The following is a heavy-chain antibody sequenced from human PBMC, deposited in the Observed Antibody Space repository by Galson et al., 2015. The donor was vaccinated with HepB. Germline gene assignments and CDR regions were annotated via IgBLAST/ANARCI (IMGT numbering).Heavy chain of an antibody. J-gene: IGHJ3*01. V-gene: IGHV3-49*03. CDR2: IGSKSYGGTI. D-gene: IGHD3-9*01. CDR3: TRDRWFHSFDL. Sequence: SLRLSCAGSRFIFGDYAMNWFRQAPGKGLEWVGFIGSKSYGGTIEYAASVKGRFIISRDDSENIAYLHMNSLKIEDTAVYYCTRDRWFHSFDLWGQGTMVTVSP. CDR1: RFIFGDYA.